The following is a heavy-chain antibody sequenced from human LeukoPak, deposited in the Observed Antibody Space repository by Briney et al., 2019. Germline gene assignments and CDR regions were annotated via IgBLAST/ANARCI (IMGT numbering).Heavy chain of an antibody. V-gene: IGHV3-7*01. J-gene: IGHJ3*02. CDR3: ASSTAYDFWSGYYRDAFDI. CDR2: IKQDGSEK. Sequence: PGGALRLSCAASGFTFSSYWMSWGRQAPGKGLEWVANIKQDGSEKYYGDAVKGRFTISRGNAKNSLYLQMNSLRAEDTAVYYCASSTAYDFWSGYYRDAFDIWRQGTMVTVSS. CDR1: GFTFSSYW. D-gene: IGHD3-3*01.